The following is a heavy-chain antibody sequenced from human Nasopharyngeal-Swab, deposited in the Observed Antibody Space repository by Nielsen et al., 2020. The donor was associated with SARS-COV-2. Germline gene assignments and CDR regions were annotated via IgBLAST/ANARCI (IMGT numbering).Heavy chain of an antibody. Sequence: GGSLRLSCAASGFTFSDYYMSWIRQAPGKGLEWLSYISGSNTYTNYADSVKGRFTVSRDNAKNSLFLQMNSLRAEDMAVYYCARGGGDYLPIDSWGQGTLVTRLL. CDR1: GFTFSDYY. V-gene: IGHV3-11*05. CDR3: ARGGGDYLPIDS. J-gene: IGHJ4*02. CDR2: ISGSNTYT. D-gene: IGHD4-17*01.